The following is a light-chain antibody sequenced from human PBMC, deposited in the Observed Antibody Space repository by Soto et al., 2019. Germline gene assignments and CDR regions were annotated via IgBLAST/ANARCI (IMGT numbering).Light chain of an antibody. Sequence: DIQMTQSPSSLSASVGDRVTITCQASQDISNYLNWYQQKPGKAPKLLIYDASNLETGVPSRFSGSXSXXDXXXXISXXQPXXXXXXXXXXXXXLXXTFGQGTRLEIK. CDR3: XXXXXLXXT. J-gene: IGKJ5*01. V-gene: IGKV1-33*01. CDR1: QDISNY. CDR2: DAS.